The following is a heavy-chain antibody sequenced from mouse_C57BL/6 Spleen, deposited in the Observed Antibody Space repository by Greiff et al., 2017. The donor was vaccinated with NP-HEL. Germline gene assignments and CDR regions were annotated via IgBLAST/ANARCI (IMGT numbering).Heavy chain of an antibody. CDR3: TLYGSSYPYWYFDV. J-gene: IGHJ1*03. CDR1: GYTFTDYE. D-gene: IGHD1-1*01. Sequence: QVQLQQSGAELVRPGASVTLSCKASGYTFTDYEMHWVKQTPVHGLEWIGAIDPETGGTAYNQKFKGKAILTADKSSSTAYMELRSLTSEDSAVYYCTLYGSSYPYWYFDVWGTGTTVTVSS. V-gene: IGHV1-15*01. CDR2: IDPETGGT.